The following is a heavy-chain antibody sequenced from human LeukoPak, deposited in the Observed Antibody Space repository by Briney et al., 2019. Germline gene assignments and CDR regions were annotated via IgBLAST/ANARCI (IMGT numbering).Heavy chain of an antibody. D-gene: IGHD1-26*01. CDR2: INPNSGDT. J-gene: IGHJ4*02. CDR3: ARERCVGATNTFDY. V-gene: IGHV1-2*02. CDR1: GYTFTGSY. Sequence: ASVKFSCKAPGYTFTGSYMHWVRQAPGQGLEWMGWINPNSGDTNYAQKFQGRVTMTRDTSISTAYMELSSLRSDDAAVYYCARERCVGATNTFDYWGQGTLVTVSS.